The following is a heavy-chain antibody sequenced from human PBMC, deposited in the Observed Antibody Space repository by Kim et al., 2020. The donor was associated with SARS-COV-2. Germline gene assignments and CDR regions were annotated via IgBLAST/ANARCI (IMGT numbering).Heavy chain of an antibody. D-gene: IGHD2-15*01. CDR1: GYTFTGYY. J-gene: IGHJ2*01. V-gene: IGHV1-2*02. Sequence: ASVKVSCKASGYTFTGYYMHWVRQAPGQGLEWMGWINPNSGGTNYAQKFQGRVTMTRDTSISTAYMELSRLRSDDTAVYYCARGGDIVVVVASNWYFDLWGRGTLVTVSS. CDR3: ARGGDIVVVVASNWYFDL. CDR2: INPNSGGT.